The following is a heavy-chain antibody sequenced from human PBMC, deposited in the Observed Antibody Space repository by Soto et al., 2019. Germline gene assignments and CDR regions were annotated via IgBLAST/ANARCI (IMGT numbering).Heavy chain of an antibody. CDR1: GGSVRSSSYY. CDR3: ARQEGGAAADRPLDY. Sequence: QLRLQESGPGLVKSSETLSLTCTVSGGSVRSSSYYWGWIRQPPGKGLEWIASIYYSGRTHNKPALKSRFTKSIETYTNQLSLKMNSVTAAETAVYYCARQEGGAAADRPLDYWGQGTLVTVSS. D-gene: IGHD6-13*01. J-gene: IGHJ4*02. V-gene: IGHV4-39*01. CDR2: IYYSGRT.